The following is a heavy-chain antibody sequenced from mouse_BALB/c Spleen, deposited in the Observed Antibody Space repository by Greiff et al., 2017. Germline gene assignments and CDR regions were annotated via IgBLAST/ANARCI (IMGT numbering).Heavy chain of an antibody. CDR3: ARVRDLVGYYDDY. J-gene: IGHJ2*01. D-gene: IGHD2-2*01. V-gene: IGHV3-6*02. Sequence: EVQLQESGPGLVKPSQSLSLTCSVTGYSITSGYYWNWIRQFPGNKLEWMGYISYDGSNNYNPSLKNRISITRDTSKNQFFLKLNSVTTEDTATYYCARVRDLVGYYDDYWGQGTTLTVSS. CDR1: GYSITSGYY. CDR2: ISYDGSN.